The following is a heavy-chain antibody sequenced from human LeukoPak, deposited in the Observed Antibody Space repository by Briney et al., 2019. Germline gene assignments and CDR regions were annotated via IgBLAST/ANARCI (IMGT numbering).Heavy chain of an antibody. J-gene: IGHJ6*04. CDR1: GFTFSSYA. Sequence: EGSLRLSCAASGFTFSSYAMHWVRQAPGRGLEWMAVISSDGNNKNYADSVKGRFTISRDNSKNTLYLQMNSLRAEDTAVYYCASDMVRGAPYYYGMDVWGKGTTVTVSS. V-gene: IGHV3-30-3*01. CDR2: ISSDGNNK. CDR3: ASDMVRGAPYYYGMDV. D-gene: IGHD3-10*01.